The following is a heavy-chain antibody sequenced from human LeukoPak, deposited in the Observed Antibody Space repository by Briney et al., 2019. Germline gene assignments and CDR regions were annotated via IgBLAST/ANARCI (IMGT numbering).Heavy chain of an antibody. CDR2: ISYDGSNK. V-gene: IGHV3-30-3*02. J-gene: IGHJ4*02. D-gene: IGHD3-3*01. Sequence: PGGSLRLSCAASGLTFSSYAMHWVRQAPGKGLEWVAVISYDGSNKYYADSVKGRFTISRDNSKNTLYLQMNSLRAEDTAVYYCAKSRPYYDFWSGPFDYWGQGTLVTVSS. CDR1: GLTFSSYA. CDR3: AKSRPYYDFWSGPFDY.